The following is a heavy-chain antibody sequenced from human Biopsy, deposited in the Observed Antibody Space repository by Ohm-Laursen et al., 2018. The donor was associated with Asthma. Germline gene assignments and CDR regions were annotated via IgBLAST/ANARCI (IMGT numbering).Heavy chain of an antibody. CDR1: RDIFSSYG. V-gene: IGHV1-69*01. CDR3: ARDPSYFDPSVEGWHL. CDR2: IIPISLTP. J-gene: IGHJ3*01. D-gene: IGHD3-22*01. Sequence: ASSVKVSCKGSRDIFSSYGFSWVRQAPGQGLEWMGGIIPISLTPSYARRFRGRVTISADEYTRTAYMELSSLRSEDTAVYYCARDPSYFDPSVEGWHLWGQGTMVTVSS.